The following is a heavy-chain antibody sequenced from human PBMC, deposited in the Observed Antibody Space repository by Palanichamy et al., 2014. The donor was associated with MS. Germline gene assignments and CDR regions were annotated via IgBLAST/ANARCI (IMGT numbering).Heavy chain of an antibody. J-gene: IGHJ3*01. Sequence: EMQLVEVRGRLSSAGGSLRLSCAASGFAFSNHWMHWVRQVPGKGLVWVSRVISDGSTTNYADPVKGRFTISRDNAQNMLYLQMNSLRVDDTAVYYCARGAGGAFDLWGQGTLVIVSS. V-gene: IGHV3-74*01. D-gene: IGHD6-13*01. CDR2: VISDGSTT. CDR1: GFAFSNHW. CDR3: ARGAGGAFDL.